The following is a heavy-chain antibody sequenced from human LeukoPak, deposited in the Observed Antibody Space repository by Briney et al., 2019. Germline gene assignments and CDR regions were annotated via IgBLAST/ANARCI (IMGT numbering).Heavy chain of an antibody. CDR3: ARVRSSGYYPARYFDY. V-gene: IGHV3-30*01. Sequence: GRSLRLSCAASGFTFSSYAMQWVRQAPGKGLEWVAVISYDGSNKYYADSVKGRFTISRDNSKNTLYLQMNSLRAEDTAVYYCARVRSSGYYPARYFDYWGQGTLVTVSS. CDR1: GFTFSSYA. J-gene: IGHJ4*02. D-gene: IGHD3-22*01. CDR2: ISYDGSNK.